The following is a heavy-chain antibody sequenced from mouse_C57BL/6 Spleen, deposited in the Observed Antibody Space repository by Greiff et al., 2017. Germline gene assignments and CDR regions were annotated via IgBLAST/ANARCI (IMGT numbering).Heavy chain of an antibody. V-gene: IGHV5-6*01. J-gene: IGHJ2*01. Sequence: EVKLVESGGDLVKPGGSLKLSCAASGFTFSSYGMSWVRQTPDKRLEWVATISSGGSYTYYPDSVKGRFPISRDNAKNTLYLQMSSLKSEDTAMYYCARHEVYYDYVYFDYWGQGTILTVSS. CDR2: ISSGGSYT. D-gene: IGHD2-4*01. CDR3: ARHEVYYDYVYFDY. CDR1: GFTFSSYG.